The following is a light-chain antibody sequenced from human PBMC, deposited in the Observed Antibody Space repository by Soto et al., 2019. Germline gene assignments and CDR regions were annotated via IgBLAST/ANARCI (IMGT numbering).Light chain of an antibody. J-gene: IGKJ1*01. CDR3: LQDYNSPPGA. Sequence: AIQMSQSPSSLAASGGGGVTGGCRVIHGIRNDLCWYQQKPGKAPKLLIYAASSLQSGVPSRFSGSGSGTDSTLTIRRPQPDDFATYPCLQDYNSPPGAFGQGTQVDIK. CDR1: HGIRND. CDR2: AAS. V-gene: IGKV1-6*01.